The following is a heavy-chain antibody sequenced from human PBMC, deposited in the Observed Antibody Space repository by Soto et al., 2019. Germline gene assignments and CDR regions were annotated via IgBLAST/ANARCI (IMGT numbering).Heavy chain of an antibody. V-gene: IGHV3-72*01. CDR1: GFTFSDHY. CDR3: ARASRGDPRAFDY. J-gene: IGHJ4*02. CDR2: SRNRANSYTT. Sequence: GGSLRLSCAVSGFTFSDHYMDWVRQVSGKGLEWVARSRNRANSYTTEYAASVKGRFTISRDDSKNSLYLQMNSLKTEDTAVYYCARASRGDPRAFDYWGQGTL. D-gene: IGHD3-16*01.